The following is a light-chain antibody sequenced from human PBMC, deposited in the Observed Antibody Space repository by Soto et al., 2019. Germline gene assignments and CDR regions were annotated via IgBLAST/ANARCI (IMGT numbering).Light chain of an antibody. J-gene: IGKJ1*01. Sequence: EIVMTQSPATLSVSPGERATLSCRASQSVSNNLAWYQQRPAQAPRLLIHGASTRATGITDRFSGSVSGTDFTLIISGLEPEDFAVYYCQQYGTSPATFGQGTRWIS. CDR3: QQYGTSPAT. CDR2: GAS. CDR1: QSVSNN. V-gene: IGKV3-20*01.